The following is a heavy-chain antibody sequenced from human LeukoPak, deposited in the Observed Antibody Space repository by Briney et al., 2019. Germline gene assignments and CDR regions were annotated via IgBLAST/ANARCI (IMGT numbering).Heavy chain of an antibody. CDR3: AKGHIAVAGTGY. V-gene: IGHV3-30*02. Sequence: PGGSLRLSCAASGFTFSSDGMHWGRQAPGKGLEWVAFIRYDGSNKYYADSVKGRFTISRDNSKNTLYLQMNSLRAEHTAVYYCAKGHIAVAGTGYWGQGTLVTVSS. CDR2: IRYDGSNK. J-gene: IGHJ4*02. CDR1: GFTFSSDG. D-gene: IGHD6-19*01.